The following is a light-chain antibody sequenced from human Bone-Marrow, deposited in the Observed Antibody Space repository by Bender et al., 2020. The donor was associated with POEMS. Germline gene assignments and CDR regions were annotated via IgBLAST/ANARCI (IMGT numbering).Light chain of an antibody. J-gene: IGLJ3*02. CDR1: SPNFGYNA. CDR2: SNN. CDR3: SSWDDSLNGWV. Sequence: QSVLTQPPSASGTPGQSVTIPCSGTSPNFGYNAANWHQHVPGTAPQLPIYSNNQRPSVVPDRFSASTSGTSASLAISGLHSDDEADYYCSSWDDSLNGWVFGGGTKLTVL. V-gene: IGLV1-44*01.